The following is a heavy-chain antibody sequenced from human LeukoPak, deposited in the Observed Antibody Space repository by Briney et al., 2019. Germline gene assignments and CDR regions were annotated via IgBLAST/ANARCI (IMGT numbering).Heavy chain of an antibody. CDR2: ISGSGGST. Sequence: PGGSLRLSCAASGFTFSDYYMSWIRQAPGKGLEWVSAISGSGGSTYYADSVKGRFTISRDNSKNTLYLQMNSLRAEDTAVYYCAKESRGAAAGRLDYWGQGTLVTVSS. D-gene: IGHD6-13*01. CDR1: GFTFSDYY. CDR3: AKESRGAAAGRLDY. V-gene: IGHV3-23*01. J-gene: IGHJ4*02.